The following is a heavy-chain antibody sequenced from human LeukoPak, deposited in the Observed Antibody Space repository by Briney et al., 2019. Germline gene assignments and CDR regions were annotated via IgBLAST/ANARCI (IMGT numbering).Heavy chain of an antibody. CDR2: IKSDGSST. V-gene: IGHV3-74*01. D-gene: IGHD2-21*01. J-gene: IGHJ3*02. Sequence: GGSLRLSCAASGFTFSSYWMHWVRHAPGKGLVWVSRIKSDGSSTIYADSVKGRFTISRDNAKNTLYLQMNSLRAEDTAVYYCERRGEVPNAFDIGGQGTMGPVSA. CDR3: ERRGEVPNAFDI. CDR1: GFTFSSYW.